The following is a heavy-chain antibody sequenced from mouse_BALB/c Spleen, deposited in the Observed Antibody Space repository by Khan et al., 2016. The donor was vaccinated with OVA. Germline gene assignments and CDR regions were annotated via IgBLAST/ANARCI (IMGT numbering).Heavy chain of an antibody. CDR2: ISGDSSTI. V-gene: IGHV5-17*02. Sequence: EVELVESGGSLVQPGGSRKLSCAASGFTFSSYGMHWVRQAPEKGLEWVAYISGDSSTIYYADTVKGRFTISRDNPKNTLFLQMTSLMSEDTARYYCTTAYFYGYYFDYWGPGTTLTVSS. J-gene: IGHJ2*01. CDR3: TTAYFYGYYFDY. CDR1: GFTFSSYG. D-gene: IGHD1-1*01.